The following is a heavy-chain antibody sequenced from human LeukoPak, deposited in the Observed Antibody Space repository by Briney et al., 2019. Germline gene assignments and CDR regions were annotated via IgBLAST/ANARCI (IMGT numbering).Heavy chain of an antibody. D-gene: IGHD2-15*01. V-gene: IGHV1-3*01. J-gene: IGHJ3*02. Sequence: GSVKVSCKASGYTFTSYAMHWVRQAPGQRLEWMGWINAGNGNTKYSQKFQGRVTITRDTSASTAYMELSSLRSEDTAVYYCARRDTPRPLTSGYCSGGSCYSRVGAFDIWGQGTMVTVSS. CDR3: ARRDTPRPLTSGYCSGGSCYSRVGAFDI. CDR1: GYTFTSYA. CDR2: INAGNGNT.